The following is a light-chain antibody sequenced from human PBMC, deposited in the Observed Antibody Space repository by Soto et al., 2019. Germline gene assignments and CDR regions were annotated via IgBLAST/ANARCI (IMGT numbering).Light chain of an antibody. V-gene: IGLV2-14*03. CDR1: SSDVGNYNY. J-gene: IGLJ2*01. Sequence: QSALTQPASVSGSPGQSITISCTGTSSDVGNYNYVSWYQHHPGKAPKLMIYDVSNRPSGVSNRFSGSKSVNTASLTISGLQAEDEADYYCSPYTITSPPNMVFGGGTKLTVL. CDR3: SPYTITSPPNMV. CDR2: DVS.